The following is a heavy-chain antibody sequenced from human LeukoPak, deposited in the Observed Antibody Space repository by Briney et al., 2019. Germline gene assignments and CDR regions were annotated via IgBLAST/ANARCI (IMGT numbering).Heavy chain of an antibody. J-gene: IGHJ5*02. Sequence: SETLSLTCTVSGGSTSSGGYYWSWIRQHPGKGLEWIGYIYYSGSTYYNPSLKSRVTISVDTSKNQFSLKLSSVTAADTAVYYCARVDGRSGYYNWFDPWGQGTLVTVSS. CDR3: ARVDGRSGYYNWFDP. V-gene: IGHV4-31*03. CDR2: IYYSGST. D-gene: IGHD3-3*01. CDR1: GGSTSSGGYY.